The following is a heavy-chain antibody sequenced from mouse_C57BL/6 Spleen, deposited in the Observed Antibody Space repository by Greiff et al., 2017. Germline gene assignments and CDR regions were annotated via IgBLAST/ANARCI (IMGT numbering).Heavy chain of an antibody. Sequence: EVKVVESGGGLVKPGGSLKLSCAASGFTFSSYAMSWVRQTPEKRLEWVATISVGGSYTYYPDNVKGRFTISRDNAKNNLYLQMSHLKSEDTAMYYCARDEGTIVTYFDYWGQGTTLTVSS. CDR2: ISVGGSYT. J-gene: IGHJ2*01. V-gene: IGHV5-4*01. D-gene: IGHD2-5*01. CDR1: GFTFSSYA. CDR3: ARDEGTIVTYFDY.